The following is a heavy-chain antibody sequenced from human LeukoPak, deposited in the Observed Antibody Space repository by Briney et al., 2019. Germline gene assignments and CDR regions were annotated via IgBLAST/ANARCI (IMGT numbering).Heavy chain of an antibody. CDR1: GYTFTGYY. CDR2: INPNSGGT. D-gene: IGHD5-18*01. J-gene: IGHJ4*02. CDR3: ARGPRGYSYGSVYYFDY. Sequence: ASVKVSCKASGYTFTGYYMHWVRQAPGQGLEWMGWINPNSGGTNYAQKFQGRVTMTRDTSISTAYMELSRLRSDDTAVYYCARGPRGYSYGSVYYFDYWGQGTLVTVSS. V-gene: IGHV1-2*02.